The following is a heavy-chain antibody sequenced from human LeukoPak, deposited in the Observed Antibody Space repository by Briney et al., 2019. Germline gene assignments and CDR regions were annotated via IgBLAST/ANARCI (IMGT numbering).Heavy chain of an antibody. CDR1: GDSISSYY. J-gene: IGHJ4*02. D-gene: IGHD1-26*01. CDR2: IYYTGST. Sequence: PSETLSLTCTVSGDSISSYYWSWIRQPPGKGLEWIGYIYYTGSTNYNPSLKSRVTITVDTSKNHFSLKLTSVTAADTAVYYCARGGRRSYGRYFDYWGQETLVTVSS. CDR3: ARGGRRSYGRYFDY. V-gene: IGHV4-59*01.